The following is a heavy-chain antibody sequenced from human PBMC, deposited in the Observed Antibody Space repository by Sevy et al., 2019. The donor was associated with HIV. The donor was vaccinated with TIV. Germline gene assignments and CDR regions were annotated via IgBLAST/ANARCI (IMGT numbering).Heavy chain of an antibody. CDR1: GGTFSSYA. CDR3: ARARGGVVPAAMSRSYYYYGMDV. V-gene: IGHV1-69*13. D-gene: IGHD2-2*01. CDR2: IIPIFGTA. Sequence: ASVKVSCKASGGTFSSYAISWVRQAPGQGLEWMGGIIPIFGTANYAQKFQGRVTITADESTSTAYMGLSSLRSEDTAGYYCARARGGVVPAAMSRSYYYYGMDVWGQGTTVTVSS. J-gene: IGHJ6*02.